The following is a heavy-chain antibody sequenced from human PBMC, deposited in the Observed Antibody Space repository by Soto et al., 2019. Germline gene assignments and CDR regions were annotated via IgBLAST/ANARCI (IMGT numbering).Heavy chain of an antibody. J-gene: IGHJ6*02. V-gene: IGHV3-13*04. CDR1: GFTFSSYD. D-gene: IGHD3-22*01. CDR2: IGTAGDT. Sequence: EVQLVESGGGLVQPGGSLRLSCAASGFTFSSYDMQWVRQATGKGLEWVSAIGTAGDTYYPGSVKGRFTISRENAKNSLYLQMNSLRAGDTAVYYCARSPPVGYHYYYGMDVWGQGTTVTVSS. CDR3: ARSPPVGYHYYYGMDV.